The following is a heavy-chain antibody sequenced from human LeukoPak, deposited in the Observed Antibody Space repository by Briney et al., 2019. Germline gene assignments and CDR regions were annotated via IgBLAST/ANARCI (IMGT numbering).Heavy chain of an antibody. D-gene: IGHD6-19*01. V-gene: IGHV3-23*01. J-gene: IGHJ4*02. CDR2: LTGDGDST. CDR1: GFTFSNYA. CDR3: AKSLSSGWSFYYFDY. Sequence: GGSLRLSCAASGFTFSNYAMSWVRQAPGKGLEWVSTLTGDGDSTYYTDSVQGRFTISRDNSKNTLYLQMNSLRADDTAIYYCAKSLSSGWSFYYFDYWGQGTLVTVSS.